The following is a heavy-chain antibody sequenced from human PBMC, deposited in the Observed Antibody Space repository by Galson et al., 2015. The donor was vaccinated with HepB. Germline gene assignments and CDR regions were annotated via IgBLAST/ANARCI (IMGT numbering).Heavy chain of an antibody. D-gene: IGHD5/OR15-5a*01. CDR3: AKDLRPDGVYDLDV. V-gene: IGHV3-23*01. J-gene: IGHJ6*04. CDR2: IVGNAGQI. Sequence: SLRLSGAASGFNFGIFAMSWVRHTPGKGLEWVSTIVGNAGQIWTVDSVKGRFTISRENSRNTLYLQMNSLGVEDTAVYYCAKDLRPDGVYDLDVWGKGTTVTVSS. CDR1: GFNFGIFA.